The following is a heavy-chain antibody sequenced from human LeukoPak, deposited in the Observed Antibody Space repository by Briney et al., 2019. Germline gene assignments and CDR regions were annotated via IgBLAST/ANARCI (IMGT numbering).Heavy chain of an antibody. CDR3: ARSSGWVDFDY. V-gene: IGHV4-39*07. CDR1: GGSISSSSYY. CDR2: IYYSGST. D-gene: IGHD6-19*01. Sequence: PSETLSLTCTVSGGSISSSSYYWGWIRQPPGKGLEWIGSIYYSGSTYYNPSLKSRVTISVDTSKNQFSLKLSSVTAADTAVYYCARSSGWVDFDYWGQGTLVTVSS. J-gene: IGHJ4*02.